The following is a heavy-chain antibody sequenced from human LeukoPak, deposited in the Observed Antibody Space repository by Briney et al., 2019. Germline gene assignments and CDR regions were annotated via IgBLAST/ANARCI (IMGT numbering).Heavy chain of an antibody. CDR2: IYHSGST. D-gene: IGHD1-1*01. Sequence: SETLSLTCTVSGGSISSGGYYWSWIRQPPGKGLEWIGYIYHSGSTYYNPSLKSRVTISVDRSKNQFSLKLSSVTAADTAVYYCARRLTSLESYGMDVWGQGTTVTVSS. CDR3: ARRLTSLESYGMDV. V-gene: IGHV4-30-2*01. CDR1: GGSISSGGYY. J-gene: IGHJ6*02.